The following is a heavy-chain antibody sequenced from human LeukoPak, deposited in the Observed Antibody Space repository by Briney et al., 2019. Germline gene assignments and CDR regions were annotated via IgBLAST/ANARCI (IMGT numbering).Heavy chain of an antibody. CDR3: ARGEGYCSSTSCHSRGLDP. V-gene: IGHV1-69*13. D-gene: IGHD2-2*01. CDR2: IIPIFGTA. J-gene: IGHJ5*02. CDR1: GGTFSSYA. Sequence: GASVKVSCKASGGTFSSYAISWVRQAPGQGLEWMGGIIPIFGTANYAQKFQGRVTITADESTSTAYMELSSLRSEDTAVYYCARGEGYCSSTSCHSRGLDPWGQGTLVTVSS.